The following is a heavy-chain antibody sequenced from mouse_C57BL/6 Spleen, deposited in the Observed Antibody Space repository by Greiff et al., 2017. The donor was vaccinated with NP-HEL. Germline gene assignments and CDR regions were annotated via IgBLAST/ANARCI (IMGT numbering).Heavy chain of an antibody. CDR3: ARDYGSSYGYFDV. J-gene: IGHJ1*03. CDR2: INPYNGGT. CDR1: GYTFTDYY. V-gene: IGHV1-19*01. D-gene: IGHD1-1*01. Sequence: EVQLQQSGPVLVKPGASVKMSCKASGYTFTDYYMNWVKQSHGKSLEWIGVINPYNGGTSYNQKFKGKATLTVDKSSSTAYLELNRLTSEDAAVYYCARDYGSSYGYFDVWGTGTTVTVSS.